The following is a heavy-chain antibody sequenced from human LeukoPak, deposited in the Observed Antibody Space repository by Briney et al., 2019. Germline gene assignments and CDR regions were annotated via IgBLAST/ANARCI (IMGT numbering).Heavy chain of an antibody. CDR3: AKEVVATMDY. Sequence: GGSLRLSCAASGFTFSSYTMSWVRQAPGKGLEWVSAISGSGGRTYYADSVKGRFTISRDNSKNTLYLQINSLRAEDTAVYYCAKEVVATMDYWGQGTLVTVSS. CDR1: GFTFSSYT. J-gene: IGHJ4*02. D-gene: IGHD5-12*01. V-gene: IGHV3-23*01. CDR2: ISGSGGRT.